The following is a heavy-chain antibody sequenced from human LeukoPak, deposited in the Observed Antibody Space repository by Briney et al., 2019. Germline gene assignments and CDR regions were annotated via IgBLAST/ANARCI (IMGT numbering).Heavy chain of an antibody. J-gene: IGHJ2*01. Sequence: GGSLRLSCTASGFTFGDYGMTWFRQAPGKGLEWVCFIRSKPYGGTTEYAASVKGRFTISRDDSKSIAYLQMNSLKTEDTAVYYCTRKAPVLGSSWSEFCFDLWGRGTLVTVSS. CDR2: IRSKPYGGTT. CDR3: TRKAPVLGSSWSEFCFDL. CDR1: GFTFGDYG. D-gene: IGHD6-13*01. V-gene: IGHV3-49*03.